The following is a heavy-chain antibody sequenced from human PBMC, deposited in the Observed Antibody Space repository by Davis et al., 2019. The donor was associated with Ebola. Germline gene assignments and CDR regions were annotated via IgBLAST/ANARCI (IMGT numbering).Heavy chain of an antibody. V-gene: IGHV1-46*01. CDR3: ARDTITIFQLGGAGTGYYYGMDV. Sequence: ASVKVSCKASGYTFTSYYMHWVRQAPGQGLEWMGIINPSGGSTSYAQKFQGRVTMTRDTSTSTVYMELSSLRSEDTAVYYCARDTITIFQLGGAGTGYYYGMDVWGQGTTVTVSS. CDR1: GYTFTSYY. CDR2: INPSGGST. D-gene: IGHD3-9*01. J-gene: IGHJ6*02.